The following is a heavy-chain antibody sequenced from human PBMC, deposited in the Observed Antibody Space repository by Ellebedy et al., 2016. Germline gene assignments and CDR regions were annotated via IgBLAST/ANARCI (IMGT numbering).Heavy chain of an antibody. D-gene: IGHD3-10*01. CDR2: IWYDGSNK. Sequence: GGSLRLSXAASGFTFSSYGMHWVRQAPGKGLEWVAVIWYDGSNKYYADSVKGRFTISRDNSKNTLYLQMNSLRAEDTAVYYCAKVYGSGSPASAFDIWGQGTMVTVSS. V-gene: IGHV3-33*06. CDR3: AKVYGSGSPASAFDI. J-gene: IGHJ3*02. CDR1: GFTFSSYG.